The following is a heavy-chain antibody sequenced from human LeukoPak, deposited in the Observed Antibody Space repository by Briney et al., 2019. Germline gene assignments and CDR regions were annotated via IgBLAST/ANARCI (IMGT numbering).Heavy chain of an antibody. V-gene: IGHV4-34*01. J-gene: IGHJ5*02. CDR2: INHSGST. CDR3: AQLSPPHNWFDP. D-gene: IGHD2-2*01. Sequence: PSETLSLTCTVSGGSISSSYWSWIRQPPGKGLEWIGEINHSGSTNYNPSLKSRVTISVDTSKNQFSLKLSSVTAADTAVYYCAQLSPPHNWFDPWGQGTLVTVSS. CDR1: GGSISSSY.